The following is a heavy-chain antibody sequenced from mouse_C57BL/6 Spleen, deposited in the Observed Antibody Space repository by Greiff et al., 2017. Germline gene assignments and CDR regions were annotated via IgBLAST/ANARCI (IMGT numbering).Heavy chain of an antibody. CDR1: GYTFTSYW. V-gene: IGHV1-53*01. J-gene: IGHJ3*01. Sequence: QVQLQQPGTELVKPGASVKLSCKASGYTFTSYWMHWVQQRPGQGLEWIGNINPSNGGTNYNEKVKSKATLTVDKSSSTAYMQLSSLTSEDSAVYYCARGDPIYYDYDLRWFAYWGQGTLVTVSA. D-gene: IGHD2-4*01. CDR2: INPSNGGT. CDR3: ARGDPIYYDYDLRWFAY.